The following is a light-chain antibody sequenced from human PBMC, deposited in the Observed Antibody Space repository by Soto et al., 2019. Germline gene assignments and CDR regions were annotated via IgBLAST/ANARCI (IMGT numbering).Light chain of an antibody. CDR2: SDN. V-gene: IGLV1-44*01. CDR3: AAWDDSLNGYV. CDR1: SSNIGSNT. Sequence: QSVLTQSPSASGTPGQRVTISCSGSSSNIGSNTVNWYHQLPGTAPKLLIYSDNQRPSGVPDRFSGSKSGTPASLAISGLQSEDEADYYCAAWDDSLNGYVFASGTKVTVL. J-gene: IGLJ1*01.